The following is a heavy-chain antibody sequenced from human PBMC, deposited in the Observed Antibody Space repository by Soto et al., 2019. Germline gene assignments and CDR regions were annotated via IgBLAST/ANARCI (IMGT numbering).Heavy chain of an antibody. V-gene: IGHV3-74*01. Sequence: HPGGSLRLSCAATGFTFSTYWVHWVRQAPGKVLVWVSRINSDGSTTNYADSVKGRFTISRDNAKNTLYLQMNSLRAEDTAVYYCAKDVVVGATTGLGDYYYYYGMDVWGQGTTVTVSS. D-gene: IGHD1-26*01. CDR2: INSDGSTT. CDR1: GFTFSTYW. J-gene: IGHJ6*02. CDR3: AKDVVVGATTGLGDYYYYYGMDV.